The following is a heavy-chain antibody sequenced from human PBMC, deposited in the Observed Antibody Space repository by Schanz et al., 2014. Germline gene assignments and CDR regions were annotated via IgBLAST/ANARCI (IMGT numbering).Heavy chain of an antibody. V-gene: IGHV3-30*09. Sequence: QVQLVESGGGVVQPGTSLRLSCEASGFTFDDYGMHWVRQAPGKGLEWLAVISYDGSNKYKSPSASVKGRLAISRDNSKNTLYLQMKSLGLEDTAVYYCAKGRMTATNFFDSWGQGTLVTVSS. J-gene: IGHJ4*02. D-gene: IGHD1-7*01. CDR1: GFTFDDYG. CDR2: ISYDGSNK. CDR3: AKGRMTATNFFDS.